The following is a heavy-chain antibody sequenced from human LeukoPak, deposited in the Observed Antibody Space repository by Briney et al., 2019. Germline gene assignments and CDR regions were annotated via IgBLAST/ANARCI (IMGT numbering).Heavy chain of an antibody. CDR1: GFSLSTSGVG. CDR3: ARLVKYYYDSSGYSPWFDP. Sequence: SGPTLVNPTQTLTLTCTFSGFSLSTSGVGVGWIRQPPGKALEWLALIYWNDGKRYSPSLKSRLTITKDTSKNQVVLTMTNMDPVDTATYYCARLVKYYYDSSGYSPWFDPWGQGTLVTVSS. J-gene: IGHJ5*02. V-gene: IGHV2-5*01. CDR2: IYWNDGK. D-gene: IGHD3-22*01.